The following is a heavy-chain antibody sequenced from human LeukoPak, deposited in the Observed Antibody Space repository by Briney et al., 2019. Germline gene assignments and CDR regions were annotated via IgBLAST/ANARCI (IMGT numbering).Heavy chain of an antibody. D-gene: IGHD1-26*01. J-gene: IGHJ4*02. CDR1: GFTFSSDG. CDR2: IWNDGSDK. V-gene: IGHV3-33*06. CDR3: AKPTRGSGSFLIDF. Sequence: GRSLRLSCAASGFTFSSDGMHWARQAPGKGLEWVAVIWNDGSDKYYADSVKGRFTISRDNSKNTLYLQMNSLRAEDTAVYYCAKPTRGSGSFLIDFWGQGTLITVSS.